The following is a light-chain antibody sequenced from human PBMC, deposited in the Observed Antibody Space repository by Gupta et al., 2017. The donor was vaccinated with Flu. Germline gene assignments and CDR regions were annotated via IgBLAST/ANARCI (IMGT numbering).Light chain of an antibody. J-gene: IGKJ1*01. CDR1: QSVLYSSNNKNY. CDR3: QQYYTTPWT. Sequence: SLGERATINCKSSQSVLYSSNNKNYLAWYLQKPGQPPNLLIYGASTRESGVPDRFSGSGSGTDFTLNISSLQAEDVAVYYCQQYYTTPWTFGQGTKVEI. V-gene: IGKV4-1*01. CDR2: GAS.